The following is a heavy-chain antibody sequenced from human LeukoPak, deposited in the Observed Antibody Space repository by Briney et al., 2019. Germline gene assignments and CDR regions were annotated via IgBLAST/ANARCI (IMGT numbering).Heavy chain of an antibody. D-gene: IGHD2/OR15-2a*01. CDR1: GYTFTGYY. CDR3: ARVGCRVRFTIEIFQCPGWFDP. J-gene: IGHJ5*02. V-gene: IGHV1-18*01. Sequence: GASVKVSCKASGYTFTGYYLHWVRQAPGQGLEWMGWISAYNGNTNYAQKLQGRVTMTTDTSTSTAYMELRSLRSDDTAVYYCARVGCRVRFTIEIFQCPGWFDPWGQGTLVTVSS. CDR2: ISAYNGNT.